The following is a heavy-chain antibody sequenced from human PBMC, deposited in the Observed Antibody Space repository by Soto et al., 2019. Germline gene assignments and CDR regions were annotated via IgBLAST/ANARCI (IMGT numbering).Heavy chain of an antibody. CDR1: GDSISSGTYS. D-gene: IGHD6-13*01. CDR2: IYHSGST. CDR3: ARSSHKESWFDP. Sequence: SETLSLTCAVSGDSISSGTYSWTRQPPGKGLEWIGYIYHSGSTNYNPSLRSRVTMSIDTSRNQFSLKLNSVTAADTAVYYCARSSHKESWFDPWGQGTLVTVSS. J-gene: IGHJ5*02. V-gene: IGHV4-30-2*01.